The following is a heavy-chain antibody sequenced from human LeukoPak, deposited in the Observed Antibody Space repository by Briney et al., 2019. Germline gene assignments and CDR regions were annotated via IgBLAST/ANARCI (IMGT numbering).Heavy chain of an antibody. J-gene: IGHJ5*02. V-gene: IGHV3-33*01. D-gene: IGHD3-10*01. Sequence: GRSLRLSCAASGFTFSSYGMHWVRQAPGKGLEWVAAIWYDGSNKYYADSVKGRFTISRDNSKNTLYLQMNSLRAEDTAVYYCARDLGLLWFGEFAKFDPWGQGTLVTVSS. CDR3: ARDLGLLWFGEFAKFDP. CDR2: IWYDGSNK. CDR1: GFTFSSYG.